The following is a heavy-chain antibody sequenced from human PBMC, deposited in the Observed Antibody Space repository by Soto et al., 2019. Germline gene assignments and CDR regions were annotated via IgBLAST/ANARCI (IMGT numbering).Heavy chain of an antibody. CDR2: IWNDGSNE. CDR3: ARDRGIVGTTWGAYFDY. CDR1: GFTFSYYG. D-gene: IGHD1-20*01. J-gene: IGHJ4*02. Sequence: QVQLVESGGGVVQPGTSLRLSCAASGFTFSYYGMHWVRHTPGKGLEWVAVIWNDGSNEYYADFVKGRFTISRDNSKNVMHLQMNSLRADDTAVYYCARDRGIVGTTWGAYFDYWGQGTLVTVSS. V-gene: IGHV3-33*01.